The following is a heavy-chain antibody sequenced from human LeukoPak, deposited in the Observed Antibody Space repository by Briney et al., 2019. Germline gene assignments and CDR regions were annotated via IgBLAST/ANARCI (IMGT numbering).Heavy chain of an antibody. CDR3: ARDWFHAIDY. V-gene: IGHV3-7*01. CDR2: IKQDGSEK. J-gene: IGHJ4*02. CDR1: GFSFTAYA. D-gene: IGHD2/OR15-2a*01. Sequence: GGSLRLSCAASGFSFTAYAMSWFRQTPGKGLEWVANIKQDGSEKYYVDSVKGRFTISRDNAKNSLYLQMNSLRAEDTAVYYCARDWFHAIDYWGQGTLVTVSS.